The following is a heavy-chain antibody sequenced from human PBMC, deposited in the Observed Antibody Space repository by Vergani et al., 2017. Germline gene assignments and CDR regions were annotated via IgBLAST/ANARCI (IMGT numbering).Heavy chain of an antibody. J-gene: IGHJ3*02. V-gene: IGHV4-31*01. CDR2: IYYSGST. CDR1: GGSISSGGYY. CDR3: ARLNVGATDAFDI. Sequence: QVQLQESGPGLVKPSQTLSLTCTVSGGSISSGGYYWSWIRQHPGKGLEWIGYIYYSGSTYYNPSLKSLVTISVDTSKNQFSLKLSSVTAADTAVYYCARLNVGATDAFDIWGQGKWSPSLQ. D-gene: IGHD1-26*01.